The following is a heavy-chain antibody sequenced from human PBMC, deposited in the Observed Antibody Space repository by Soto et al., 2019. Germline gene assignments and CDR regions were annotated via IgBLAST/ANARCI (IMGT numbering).Heavy chain of an antibody. CDR3: ATRAAYKHLYY. CDR1: GGSIDSPDYY. J-gene: IGHJ4*02. CDR2: ISYSGRP. D-gene: IGHD1-1*01. V-gene: IGHV4-39*01. Sequence: QLQLQESGPGLVKPSETLSLTCTVSGGSIDSPDYYWGWIRLPPGKGLQWVATISYSGRPYYNPSPKTRDTISVDPSRNQFSLQITSVTATDTADYYHATRAAYKHLYYWGWGTLVTVFS.